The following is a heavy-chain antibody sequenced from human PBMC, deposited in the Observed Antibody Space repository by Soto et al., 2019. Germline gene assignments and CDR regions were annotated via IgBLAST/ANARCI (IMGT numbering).Heavy chain of an antibody. CDR2: MNPDSGNI. Sequence: QVQLVQSGAEVKKPRASVKVSSKASGYTFTNYNINWVRQATGQGLERMGWMNPDSGNIGYEQKFQGRLTMTRNTSISTAYMELSSLRSDDTAVYYCARGKWGTTLTTGFDPWGQGTLVTVSS. CDR3: ARGKWGTTLTTGFDP. V-gene: IGHV1-8*01. D-gene: IGHD4-4*01. J-gene: IGHJ5*02. CDR1: GYTFTNYN.